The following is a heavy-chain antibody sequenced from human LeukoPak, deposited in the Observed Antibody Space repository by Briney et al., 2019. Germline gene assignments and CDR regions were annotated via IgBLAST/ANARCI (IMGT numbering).Heavy chain of an antibody. CDR3: ARALAWGGSSYSYYYMDV. CDR2: MNPNSGNT. Sequence: GASVKVSCKASGYTFTSYDINWVRQATGQGLEWMGWMNPNSGNTGYAQKFQGRVTMTRNTSISTAYMELSSLRSEGTAVYYCARALAWGGSSYSYYYMDVWDKGTTVTVSS. J-gene: IGHJ6*03. V-gene: IGHV1-8*01. CDR1: GYTFTSYD. D-gene: IGHD1-26*01.